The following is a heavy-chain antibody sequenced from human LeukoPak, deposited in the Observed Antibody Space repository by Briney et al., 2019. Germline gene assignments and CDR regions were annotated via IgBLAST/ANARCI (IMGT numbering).Heavy chain of an antibody. V-gene: IGHV4-61*02. Sequence: PSQTLSLTRTVSGGSISSGSYYWSWIRQPAGKGLEWIGRIYTSGSTNYNPSLKSRVTISVDTSKNQFSLKLSSVTAADTAVYYCARAKYSSGWYNWFDPWGQGTLVTVSS. CDR2: IYTSGST. J-gene: IGHJ5*02. D-gene: IGHD6-19*01. CDR3: ARAKYSSGWYNWFDP. CDR1: GGSISSGSYY.